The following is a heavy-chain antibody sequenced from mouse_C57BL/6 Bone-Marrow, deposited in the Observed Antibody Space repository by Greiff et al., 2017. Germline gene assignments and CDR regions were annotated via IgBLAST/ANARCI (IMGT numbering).Heavy chain of an antibody. CDR1: GYTFTDYY. V-gene: IGHV1-26*01. CDR2: INPNNGGT. CDR3: AYDGYSPMDY. D-gene: IGHD2-3*01. J-gene: IGHJ4*01. Sequence: VQLQQSGPELVKPGASVKISCKASGYTFTDYYMNWVKQSHGKSLEWIGDINPNNGGTSYNQKFKGKATLPVDKSSSTAYMELRSLTSEDSAVYYCAYDGYSPMDYWGQGTSVTVSS.